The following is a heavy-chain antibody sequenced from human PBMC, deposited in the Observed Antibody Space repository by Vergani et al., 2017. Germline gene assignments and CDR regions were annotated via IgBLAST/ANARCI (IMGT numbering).Heavy chain of an antibody. CDR2: IYPGDSYT. D-gene: IGHD3-22*01. V-gene: IGHV5-51*01. CDR1: GYSFTSYW. CDR3: ATTAINDSSGPYYYGMDV. J-gene: IGHJ6*02. Sequence: EVQLVQSGAEVKKPGESLKISCKGSGYSFTSYWIGWVRQMPGKGLEWMGIIYPGDSYTHYSPSFQGHVTISADKSISPAYLQWSSLNASDTAKYYCATTAINDSSGPYYYGMDVWGQGTTVTVSS.